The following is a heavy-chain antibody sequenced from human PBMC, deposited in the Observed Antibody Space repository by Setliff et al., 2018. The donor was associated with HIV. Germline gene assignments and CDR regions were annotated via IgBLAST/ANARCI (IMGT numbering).Heavy chain of an antibody. V-gene: IGHV4-38-2*01. Sequence: SETLSLTCAVSGYSISSGYYWGWIRQPPGKGLEWIGSIYHSGSTYYNPSLKSRVTISVDTSKHKFSLKLSSVTAADTAVYYCARMYSGYDWSPAGARTRYFDYWGQGTLVTVSS. CDR1: GYSISSGYY. CDR2: IYHSGST. CDR3: ARMYSGYDWSPAGARTRYFDY. J-gene: IGHJ4*02. D-gene: IGHD5-12*01.